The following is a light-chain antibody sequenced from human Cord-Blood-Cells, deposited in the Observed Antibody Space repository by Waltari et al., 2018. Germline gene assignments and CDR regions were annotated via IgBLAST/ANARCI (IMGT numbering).Light chain of an antibody. J-gene: IGLJ2*01. Sequence: SSELTQDPAVSVALGQTVRITCHGDSLRSYYASWYQQKPGQAPVLVIYGKNNRPSGIPDRFSGSSSGNTASLTITGAQAEDEAGYYCNSRDSSGNHVVFGGGTKLTVL. V-gene: IGLV3-19*01. CDR2: GKN. CDR1: SLRSYY. CDR3: NSRDSSGNHVV.